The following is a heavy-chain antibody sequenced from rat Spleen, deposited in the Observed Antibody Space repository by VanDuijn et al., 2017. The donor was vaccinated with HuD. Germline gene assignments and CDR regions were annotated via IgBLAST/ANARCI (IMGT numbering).Heavy chain of an antibody. CDR1: GFTFSDYN. CDR3: ARPLLR. D-gene: IGHD1-3*01. V-gene: IGHV5-7*01. CDR2: ISYDGSST. J-gene: IGHJ2*01. Sequence: EVQLVESGGGLVQPGRSLKLSCAASGFTFSDYNMAWVRQAPKKGLEWVATISYDGSSTYYRDSVKGRFTISRDNAKSTLYLQMDSLRSEDTATYYCARPLLRWGQGVMVTVSS.